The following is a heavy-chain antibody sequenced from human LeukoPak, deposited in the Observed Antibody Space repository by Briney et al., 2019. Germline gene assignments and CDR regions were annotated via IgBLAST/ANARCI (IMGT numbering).Heavy chain of an antibody. CDR1: GYTFTGYY. V-gene: IGHV1-2*02. CDR3: AISEEVRGVIIPIPDY. J-gene: IGHJ4*02. Sequence: ASVKVSCKASGYTFTGYYMHWVRQAPGQGLEWMGWINPNSGGTNYAQKFQGRVTMTRDTSISTAYMELSRLRSDDTAVYYCAISEEVRGVIIPIPDYWDQGTRVSVSS. D-gene: IGHD3-10*01. CDR2: INPNSGGT.